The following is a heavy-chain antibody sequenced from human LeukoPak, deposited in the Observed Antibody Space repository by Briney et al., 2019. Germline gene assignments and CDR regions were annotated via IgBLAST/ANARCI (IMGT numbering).Heavy chain of an antibody. CDR2: IKQDGSEK. CDR1: GFTVSSNS. J-gene: IGHJ4*02. CDR3: AKDVSGSYSNFDY. D-gene: IGHD1-26*01. V-gene: IGHV3-7*01. Sequence: GGSLRLSCTVSGFTVSSNSMSWVRQAPGKGLEWVANIKQDGSEKYSVDSVKGRFTISRDNAKNSLYLQMNSLRAEDTAVYYCAKDVSGSYSNFDYWGQGTLVTVSS.